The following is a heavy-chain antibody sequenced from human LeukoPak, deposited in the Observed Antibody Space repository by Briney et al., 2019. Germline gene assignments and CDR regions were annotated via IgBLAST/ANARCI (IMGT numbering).Heavy chain of an antibody. V-gene: IGHV1-2*06. CDR3: ARGMIANDY. CDR1: GYNFISSG. J-gene: IGHJ4*02. Sequence: GASVTVSCKASGYNFISSGVTWVRQAPGQGLEWMGRINPNSGGTNYAQKFQGRVTMTRDTSISTAYMELSRLRSDDTAVYYCARGMIANDYWGQGTLVTVSS. CDR2: INPNSGGT. D-gene: IGHD3-22*01.